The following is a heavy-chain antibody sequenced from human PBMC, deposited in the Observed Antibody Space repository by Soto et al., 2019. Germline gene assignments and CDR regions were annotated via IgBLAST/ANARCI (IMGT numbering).Heavy chain of an antibody. J-gene: IGHJ4*02. D-gene: IGHD1-26*01. V-gene: IGHV2-5*01. Sequence: SGPTLVNPTQTLTLTCTFSAFSLSTNGVGVGWIRQPPGKPLEWLAVIYWNEDRRYSRSLKSRLSITKDTSKNQVVLTMTTMDPVDTATYYCVHTVMVHTTTGGHYFDYWDPGILVTVSS. CDR3: VHTVMVHTTTGGHYFDY. CDR2: IYWNEDR. CDR1: AFSLSTNGVG.